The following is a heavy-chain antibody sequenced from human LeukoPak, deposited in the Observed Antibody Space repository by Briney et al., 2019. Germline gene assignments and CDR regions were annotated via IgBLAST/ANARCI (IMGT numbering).Heavy chain of an antibody. V-gene: IGHV1-8*01. CDR2: MNPNSGNT. CDR1: GYTFTSYD. J-gene: IGHJ5*02. Sequence: ASVKVSCKASGYTFTSYDINWVRQATGQGLEWMGWMNPNSGNTGYAQKFQGRVTMTRNTSISTAYMELSSLRSEDTAVYYCARGRGIVVVPAAPTNWLDPWGQGTPVTVSS. D-gene: IGHD2-2*01. CDR3: ARGRGIVVVPAAPTNWLDP.